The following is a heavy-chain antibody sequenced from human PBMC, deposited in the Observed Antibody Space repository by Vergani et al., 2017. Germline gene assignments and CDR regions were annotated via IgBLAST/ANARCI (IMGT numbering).Heavy chain of an antibody. CDR2: ISYDGSNK. Sequence: VQLLESGGGLVQPGGSLRLSCAASGFTFSSYAMSWVRQAPGKGLEWVAVISYDGSNKYYADSVKGRFTISRDNSKNTLYLQMNSLRAEDTAVYYCAKWGGYSSSWYGWFDPWGQGTLVTVSS. V-gene: IGHV3-30*18. J-gene: IGHJ5*02. CDR1: GFTFSSYA. D-gene: IGHD6-13*01. CDR3: AKWGGYSSSWYGWFDP.